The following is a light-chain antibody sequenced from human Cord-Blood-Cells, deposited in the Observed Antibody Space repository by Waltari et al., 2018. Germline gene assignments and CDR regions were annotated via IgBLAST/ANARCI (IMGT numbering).Light chain of an antibody. CDR2: DVS. J-gene: IGLJ3*02. CDR1: SSDVGGYNY. V-gene: IGLV2-11*01. CDR3: CSYAGSYNWV. Sequence: QSALTQPRSVSGSPGQSVTISCTGTSSDVGGYNYVSWYQQHPGKAPKLMFYDVSKRPSGVPDRFSGSKSGNTASLTISGLQAEDEADYYCCSYAGSYNWVFGGGTKLTVL.